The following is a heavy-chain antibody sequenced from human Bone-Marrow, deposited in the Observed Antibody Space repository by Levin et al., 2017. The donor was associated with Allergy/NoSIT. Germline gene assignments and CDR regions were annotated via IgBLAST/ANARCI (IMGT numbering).Heavy chain of an antibody. CDR1: GFTFSSYD. CDR2: IGTAGDT. CDR3: ARMEPEGSGSHPYYYGMDV. J-gene: IGHJ6*02. D-gene: IGHD3-10*01. Sequence: GESLKISCAASGFTFSSYDMHWVRQATGKGLEWVSAIGTAGDTYYPGSVKGRFTISRENAKNSLYLQMNSLRAGDTAVYYCARMEPEGSGSHPYYYGMDVWGQGTTVTVSS. V-gene: IGHV3-13*01.